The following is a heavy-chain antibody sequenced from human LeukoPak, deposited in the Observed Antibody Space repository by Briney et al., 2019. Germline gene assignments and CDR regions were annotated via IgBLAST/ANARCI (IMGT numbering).Heavy chain of an antibody. J-gene: IGHJ4*02. Sequence: SETLSLTCTVSGVSISSSNSYWGWIRQPAGKGLEWIGRIYTSGSTNYNPSLKSRVTISVDTSKNQFSLKLSSVTAADTAVYYCARSIVGATKSPYLDYWGQGTLVTVSS. CDR1: GVSISSSNSY. CDR2: IYTSGST. D-gene: IGHD1-26*01. V-gene: IGHV4-61*02. CDR3: ARSIVGATKSPYLDY.